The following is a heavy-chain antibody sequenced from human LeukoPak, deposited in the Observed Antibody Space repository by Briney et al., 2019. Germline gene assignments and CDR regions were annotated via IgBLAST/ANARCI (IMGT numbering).Heavy chain of an antibody. D-gene: IGHD2-15*01. Sequence: GGSLRLSCAASVFTFSSSSMSWVRQAPGKGLEWVSAISNNGGYTYYADSVQGRFTISRDNSKSTLCLQMNSLRAEDTAVYYCAKQLGYCSDGSCYFPYWGQGTLVTVSS. CDR1: VFTFSSSS. J-gene: IGHJ4*02. CDR3: AKQLGYCSDGSCYFPY. CDR2: ISNNGGYT. V-gene: IGHV3-23*01.